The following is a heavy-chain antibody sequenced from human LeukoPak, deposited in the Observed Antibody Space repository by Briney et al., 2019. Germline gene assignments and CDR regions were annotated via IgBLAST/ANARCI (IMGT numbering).Heavy chain of an antibody. CDR3: ARGAYYASRGYYYDAFDI. J-gene: IGHJ3*02. D-gene: IGHD3-22*01. Sequence: SETLSLTCAGYGGSFSGYYWSWIRQPPGKGVEWIGEINHGGSTNYNPSLKSRVTISVDTSKNECSLKLSSVTAADTAVYYCARGAYYASRGYYYDAFDIWGQGTMVTVSS. V-gene: IGHV4-34*01. CDR1: GGSFSGYY. CDR2: INHGGST.